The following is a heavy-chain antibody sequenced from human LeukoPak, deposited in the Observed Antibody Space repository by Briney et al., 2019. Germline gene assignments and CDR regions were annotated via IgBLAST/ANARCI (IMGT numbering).Heavy chain of an antibody. D-gene: IGHD6-13*01. J-gene: IGHJ4*02. CDR3: AKDYSSSWIGY. CDR2: ISYDGSNK. Sequence: GGSLRLSCAASGFTFSSYSMNWVRQAPGKGLEWVAVISYDGSNKYYADSVKGRFTISIDNSKNTLYLQMNSLRAEDTAVYYCAKDYSSSWIGYWGQGTLVTVSS. CDR1: GFTFSSYS. V-gene: IGHV3-30*18.